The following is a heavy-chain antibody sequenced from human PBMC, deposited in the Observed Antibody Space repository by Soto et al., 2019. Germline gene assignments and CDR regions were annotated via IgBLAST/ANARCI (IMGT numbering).Heavy chain of an antibody. CDR2: ISYDGSNK. V-gene: IGHV3-30-3*01. J-gene: IGHJ4*02. CDR3: ARPYYYFWTGYPGAFFDY. Sequence: GGSLRLSCAASGFTFSTYSMYWVRQAPGKGLEWVAVISYDGSNKYEADSMKDRFTISRDNSKNTLYLQMNSLRAEDTAVYYCARPYYYFWTGYPGAFFDYWGQGTLVPVSS. CDR1: GFTFSTYS. D-gene: IGHD3-3*01.